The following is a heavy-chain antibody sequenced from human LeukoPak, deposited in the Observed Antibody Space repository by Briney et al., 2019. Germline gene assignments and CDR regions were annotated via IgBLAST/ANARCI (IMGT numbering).Heavy chain of an antibody. CDR3: ARRRAEGGSNGLYNWFDP. V-gene: IGHV4-59*08. CDR1: GDSINDYY. CDR2: IYFTGST. Sequence: SETLSLTCTVSGDSINDYYWGWIRQPPGKGLEWIGYIYFTGSTRYNPSLESRVTISVDTSKNQSSLKLSSVTAADTAVYYCARRRAEGGSNGLYNWFDPWGQGTLVTVSS. D-gene: IGHD6-13*01. J-gene: IGHJ5*02.